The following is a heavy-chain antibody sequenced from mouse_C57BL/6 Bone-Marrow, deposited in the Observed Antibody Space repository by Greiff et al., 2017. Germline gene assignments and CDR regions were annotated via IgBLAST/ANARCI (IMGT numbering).Heavy chain of an antibody. CDR1: GYTFTSYW. CDR3: ARGDYDYSWFAY. D-gene: IGHD2-4*01. CDR2: IYPSDSET. V-gene: IGHV1-61*01. Sequence: VQLQQSGAELVRPGSSVKLSCKASGYTFTSYWMDWVKQRPGQGLEWIGNIYPSDSETHYNQKFKDKATLTVDKSSSTAYMQLSSLTSEDSAVYYCARGDYDYSWFAYWGQGTLVTVSA. J-gene: IGHJ3*01.